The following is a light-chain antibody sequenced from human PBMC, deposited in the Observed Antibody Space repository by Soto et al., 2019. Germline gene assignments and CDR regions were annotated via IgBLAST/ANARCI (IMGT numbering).Light chain of an antibody. Sequence: DILMTQSPLSLPVTPGEPASISCRSSQSLLHSNGHKYLDWYLQKPGQSPQLLIYLGSNRASGVPDRFSGSGSGTDFTPKISRVEAEDVGIYYCMQALQTPRTFGQGTKLEIK. V-gene: IGKV2-28*01. CDR3: MQALQTPRT. CDR1: QSLLHSNGHKY. J-gene: IGKJ2*02. CDR2: LGS.